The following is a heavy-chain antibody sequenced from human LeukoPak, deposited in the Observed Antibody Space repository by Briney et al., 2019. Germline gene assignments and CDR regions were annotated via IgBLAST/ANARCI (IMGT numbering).Heavy chain of an antibody. Sequence: ASVKVSCKASGYTFTSYYIHWVRQAPGQGLEWMGVIHPSGTYTGYAQKFQGRVTMTRDMSTSTVYMELSSLRSEDTAVYYCAREFTGGHFDYWGQGTLVTVSS. V-gene: IGHV1-46*01. D-gene: IGHD3-10*01. CDR2: IHPSGTYT. CDR3: AREFTGGHFDY. CDR1: GYTFTSYY. J-gene: IGHJ4*02.